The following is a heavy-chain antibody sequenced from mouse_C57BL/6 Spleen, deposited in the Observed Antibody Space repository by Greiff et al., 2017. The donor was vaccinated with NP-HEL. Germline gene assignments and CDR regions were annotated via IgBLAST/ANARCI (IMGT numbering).Heavy chain of an antibody. CDR2: IYPGDGDT. Sequence: VKLQESGAELVKPGASVKISCKASGYAFSSYWMNWVKQRPGKGLEWIGQIYPGDGDTNYNGKFKGKATLTADKSSSTAYMQLSSLTSEDSAVYFCARSGAWTTDYWGQGTTLTVSS. J-gene: IGHJ2*01. D-gene: IGHD3-1*01. CDR3: ARSGAWTTDY. CDR1: GYAFSSYW. V-gene: IGHV1-80*01.